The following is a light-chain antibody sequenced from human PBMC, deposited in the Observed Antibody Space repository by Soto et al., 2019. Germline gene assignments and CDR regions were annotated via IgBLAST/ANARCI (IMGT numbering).Light chain of an antibody. CDR3: LQHKTYSLT. J-gene: IGKJ5*01. CDR2: AAF. CDR1: QDIRND. Sequence: DLQMTQSPSSLSASVGDRVTITCRASQDIRNDLCWYQQKPGKAPKRLIYAAFILQSGVPPRFSGNGSGTEFPLTISSLQAEDYATYFCLQHKTYSLTFGQGTRLE. V-gene: IGKV1-17*01.